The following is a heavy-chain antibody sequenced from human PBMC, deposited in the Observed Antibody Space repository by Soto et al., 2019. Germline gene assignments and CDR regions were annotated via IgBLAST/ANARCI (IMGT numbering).Heavy chain of an antibody. Sequence: GGSLRLSCAASGFTFSSYAMSWVRQAPGKGLEWVSAISGSGGSTYYADSVKGRFTISRDNSKNTLYLQMNSLRAEDTAVYYCAIDLSGAGSGLFDYWGQGTLDTVSS. J-gene: IGHJ4*02. D-gene: IGHD6-19*01. V-gene: IGHV3-23*01. CDR1: GFTFSSYA. CDR3: AIDLSGAGSGLFDY. CDR2: ISGSGGST.